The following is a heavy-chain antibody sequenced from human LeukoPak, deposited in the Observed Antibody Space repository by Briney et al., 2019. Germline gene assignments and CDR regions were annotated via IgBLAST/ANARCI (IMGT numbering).Heavy chain of an antibody. D-gene: IGHD2-15*01. J-gene: IGHJ4*02. Sequence: SETLSLTCAVYGGSLSGYYWSWLRQPPGKGLEWIGEINHSGSTNYNPSLKSRVTISVDTSKNQFSLKLSSVTAADTAVYYCARDTGYCGGGSCYHNYFDYWGRGTLVTVSS. CDR1: GGSLSGYY. V-gene: IGHV4-34*01. CDR3: ARDTGYCGGGSCYHNYFDY. CDR2: INHSGST.